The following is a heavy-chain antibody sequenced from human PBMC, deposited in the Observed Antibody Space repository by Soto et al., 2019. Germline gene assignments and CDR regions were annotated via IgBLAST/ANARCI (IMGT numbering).Heavy chain of an antibody. D-gene: IGHD2-15*01. J-gene: IGHJ6*02. Sequence: QLQLQESGAGLVKPSQTLSLTCAASGVSINSGGYSWNWIRRPPGKGLEWSGHIYHSGDTYYNPSRKSGVTSSVDRTRNHFSMKLTSVTAADTAVYYCAVVRPCNYYGVDVWGQGTTVTVSS. CDR1: GVSINSGGYS. V-gene: IGHV4-30-2*01. CDR2: IYHSGDT. CDR3: AVVRPCNYYGVDV.